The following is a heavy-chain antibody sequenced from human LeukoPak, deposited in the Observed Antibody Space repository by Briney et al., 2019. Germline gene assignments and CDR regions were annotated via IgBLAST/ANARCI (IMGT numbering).Heavy chain of an antibody. CDR2: ISGSSSYI. D-gene: IGHD2-15*01. Sequence: GGSLRLSCAASGFTFSSYSMNWVRRAPGKGLEWVSSISGSSSYIYYADSVKGRFTISRDNAKNSLYLQMNSLRAEDTAVYYCARGYCSGGSCYPEYFQHWGQGTLVTVSS. J-gene: IGHJ1*01. CDR3: ARGYCSGGSCYPEYFQH. V-gene: IGHV3-21*01. CDR1: GFTFSSYS.